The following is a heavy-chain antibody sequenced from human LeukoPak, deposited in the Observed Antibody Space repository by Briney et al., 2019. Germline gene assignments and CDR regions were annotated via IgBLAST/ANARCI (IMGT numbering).Heavy chain of an antibody. CDR1: GFTFSSYV. V-gene: IGHV3-30*04. CDR3: AKETGVAWFET. J-gene: IGHJ5*02. D-gene: IGHD1-14*01. CDR2: ISYDGSNE. Sequence: GGSLRLSCAASGFTFSSYVMHWVRQAPGKGLEWVAIISYDGSNEYYADSVKGRFTISRDNSKNTLYLQMNSLRPEDTAVYYCAKETGVAWFETWGQGTLVTVSS.